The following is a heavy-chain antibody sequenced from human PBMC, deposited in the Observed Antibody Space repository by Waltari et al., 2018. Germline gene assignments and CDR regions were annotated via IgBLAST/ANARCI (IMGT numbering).Heavy chain of an antibody. CDR1: AYSFSRNY. J-gene: IGHJ3*01. D-gene: IGHD1-1*01. CDR3: VRDFDYPTGV. CDR2: SSGDSTER. V-gene: IGHV3-74*01. Sequence: EWQVVESGGGLVQPGGSLRLSCEASAYSFSRNYMHWVRQTPGKGLMWVARSSGDSTERNYADSVRGRFTISRDNGRNTVYLQMSSLRAEDTAIYYCVRDFDYPTGVWGQGTMVTVSS.